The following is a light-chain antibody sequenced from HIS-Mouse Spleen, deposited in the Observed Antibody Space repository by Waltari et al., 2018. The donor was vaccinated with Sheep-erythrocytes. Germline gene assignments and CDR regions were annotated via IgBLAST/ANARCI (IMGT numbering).Light chain of an antibody. Sequence: IVMTQSPLSLPVTPGEPASISCRSSQSLLHSNGYNYLDWYLQKPGQSPQLLIYLGSNRASGVPDRFSGSGSGTDFTLKISRVEAEDEADYYCSSYAGSNNWVFGGGTK. CDR3: SSYAGSNNWV. V-gene: IGKV2-28*01. J-gene: IGKJ4*02. CDR2: LGS. CDR1: QSLLHSNGYNY.